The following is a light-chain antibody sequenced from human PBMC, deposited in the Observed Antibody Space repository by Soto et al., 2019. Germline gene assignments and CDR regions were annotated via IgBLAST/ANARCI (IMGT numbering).Light chain of an antibody. J-gene: IGKJ4*01. CDR1: QSVSSF. CDR3: QHRHDWPPT. V-gene: IGKV3-11*01. CDR2: FAS. Sequence: EIVLTQSPATLSLSPGERATLSCRASQSVSSFLAWYQQRPGQAPRLLIYFASNRAAGFPPRFSSSGSETALTLSLSRLGPEYVAVDSCQHRHDWPPTFGGGTQVEMK.